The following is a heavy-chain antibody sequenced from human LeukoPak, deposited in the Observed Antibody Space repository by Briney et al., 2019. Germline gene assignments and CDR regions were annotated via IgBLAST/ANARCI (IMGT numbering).Heavy chain of an antibody. V-gene: IGHV3-21*01. CDR2: ISSSSYI. CDR1: GFTFSGYS. D-gene: IGHD2-2*02. CDR3: VRGKDIVVVPAAIRSGYNWFDP. Sequence: GGSLRLSCAASGFTFSGYSMNWVRQAPGKGLEWVSSISSSSYIYYADSVKGRFTISRDNAKNSLYLQMNSLRAEDTAVYYCVRGKDIVVVPAAIRSGYNWFDPWGQGTLVTVSS. J-gene: IGHJ5*02.